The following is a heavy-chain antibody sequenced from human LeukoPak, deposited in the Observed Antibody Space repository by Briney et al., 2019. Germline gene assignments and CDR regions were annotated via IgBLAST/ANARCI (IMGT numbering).Heavy chain of an antibody. CDR3: AMRRAVGDRYYYYYYMDV. D-gene: IGHD1-26*01. J-gene: IGHJ6*03. V-gene: IGHV4-34*01. CDR2: INHSGST. CDR1: GGSFSGYY. Sequence: PSETLSLTCAVYGGSFSGYYWSWIRQPPGKGLEWIGEINHSGSTNYNPSLKSRVTISVDTSKNQFSLKLSSVTAADTAVYYCAMRRAVGDRYYYYYYMDVWGKGTTVTVSS.